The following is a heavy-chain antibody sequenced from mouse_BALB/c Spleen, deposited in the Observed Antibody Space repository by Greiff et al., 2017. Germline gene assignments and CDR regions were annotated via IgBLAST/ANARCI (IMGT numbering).Heavy chain of an antibody. J-gene: IGHJ2*01. CDR3: AKGGYDYYYFDY. CDR2: ISNGGGST. V-gene: IGHV5-12-2*01. D-gene: IGHD2-4*01. Sequence: EVQGVESGGGLVQPGGSLKLSCAASGFTFSSYTMSWVRQTPEKRLEWVAYISNGGGSTYYPDTVKGRFTISRDNAKNTLYLQMSSLKSEDTAMYYCAKGGYDYYYFDYWGQGTTLTVSS. CDR1: GFTFSSYT.